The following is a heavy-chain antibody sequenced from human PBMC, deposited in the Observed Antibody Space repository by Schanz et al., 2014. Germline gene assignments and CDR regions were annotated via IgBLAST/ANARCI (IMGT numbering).Heavy chain of an antibody. D-gene: IGHD3-3*01. CDR3: VRDSFFAFDY. J-gene: IGHJ4*02. CDR2: INWSDGGST. CDR1: GFTFSDYS. V-gene: IGHV3-20*04. Sequence: EVQLVESGGGLVQPGGSLRLSCAASGFTFSDYSMNWVRQAPGKGPEWVSRINWSDGGSTGYADSVRGRFTISRDNAKNSVFLQMNSLRAEDTAVYYCVRDSFFAFDYWGQGTLVTVSS.